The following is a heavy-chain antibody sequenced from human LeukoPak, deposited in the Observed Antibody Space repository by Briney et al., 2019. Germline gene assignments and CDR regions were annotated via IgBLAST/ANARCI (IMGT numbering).Heavy chain of an antibody. Sequence: ASVKVSCKASGGTFSSYAISWVRQAPGQGLEWMGGIIPIFGTANYAQKFQGRVTITADESTSTAYMELSSLRSEDTAVYYCARGGNLYCSSTSCYKHYYYYMDVWGKGTTVTVSS. V-gene: IGHV1-69*01. CDR2: IIPIFGTA. J-gene: IGHJ6*03. CDR1: GGTFSSYA. CDR3: ARGGNLYCSSTSCYKHYYYYMDV. D-gene: IGHD2-2*02.